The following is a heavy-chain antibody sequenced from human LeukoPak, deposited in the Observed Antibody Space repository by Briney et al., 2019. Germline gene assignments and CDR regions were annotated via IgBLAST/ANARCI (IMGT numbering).Heavy chain of an antibody. Sequence: GRSLRLSCAASGFTFDNYDMSWVRQAPGKGLEWVSSISSNSANTYYADTVKGRFTISRDNSKNTLYLQMNSLRAEDTAVYYCAKDGTGCGGDCYSDYSGQGTLVTVSS. J-gene: IGHJ4*02. CDR1: GFTFDNYD. CDR3: AKDGTGCGGDCYSDY. D-gene: IGHD2-21*02. V-gene: IGHV3-23*01. CDR2: ISSNSANT.